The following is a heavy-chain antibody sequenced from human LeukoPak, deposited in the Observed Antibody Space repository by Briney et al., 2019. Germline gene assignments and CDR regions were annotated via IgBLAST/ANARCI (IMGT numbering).Heavy chain of an antibody. CDR2: ISGSGGST. J-gene: IGHJ4*02. Sequence: GGSLRLSCAASSFNFSAYAMSWVRQAPGKGLEWVSSISGSGGSTHYADSVKGRFTISRDKTKNTLYLQMNSLRAEDTAVYYCAKSAYYDASGYYREYYFDYWGQGTLVTVSS. CDR1: SFNFSAYA. D-gene: IGHD3-22*01. V-gene: IGHV3-23*01. CDR3: AKSAYYDASGYYREYYFDY.